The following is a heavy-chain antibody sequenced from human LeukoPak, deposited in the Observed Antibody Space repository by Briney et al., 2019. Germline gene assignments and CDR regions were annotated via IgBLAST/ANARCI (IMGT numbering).Heavy chain of an antibody. Sequence: SQTLSLTCAISGNSVSSNSAAWYWIRQSPSRGLEWLGRTYYRSKWYNDYAVSVKSRITINPDTSKNQFSLQLNSVTPEDTAVYYCARGGERNGYSYGYDYWGQGTLVTVSS. CDR1: GNSVSSNSAA. CDR3: ARGGERNGYSYGYDY. D-gene: IGHD5-18*01. CDR2: TYYRSKWYN. J-gene: IGHJ4*02. V-gene: IGHV6-1*01.